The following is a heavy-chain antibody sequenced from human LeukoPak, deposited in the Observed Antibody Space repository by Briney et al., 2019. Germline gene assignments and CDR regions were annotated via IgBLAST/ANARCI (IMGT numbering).Heavy chain of an antibody. CDR1: GGSISSISYY. CDR3: ARENGYRYDY. Sequence: SETLSLTCTVSGGSISSISYYWGWIRQPPGKGLEWIGTVYYSETYYNPSLKSRVTISAGTSKNQFSLKLSSVTAADTALYYCARENGYRYDYWGQGTLVTVSS. CDR2: VYYSET. D-gene: IGHD5-18*01. V-gene: IGHV4-39*07. J-gene: IGHJ4*02.